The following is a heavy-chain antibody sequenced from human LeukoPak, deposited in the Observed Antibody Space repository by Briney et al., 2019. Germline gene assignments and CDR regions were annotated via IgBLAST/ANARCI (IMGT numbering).Heavy chain of an antibody. CDR1: GGAFTGYY. D-gene: IGHD6-19*01. V-gene: IGHV4-34*01. J-gene: IGHJ4*02. Sequence: SETLSLTCAGSGGAFTGYYLSWIRQPPGKGLEWISEINHSGATNYNPAPKSRLTISAETTKNQFSLRLTSVYTADTGVYYCATHTRGGIAVTGTFGHWGQGTQVTVSS. CDR2: INHSGAT. CDR3: ATHTRGGIAVTGTFGH.